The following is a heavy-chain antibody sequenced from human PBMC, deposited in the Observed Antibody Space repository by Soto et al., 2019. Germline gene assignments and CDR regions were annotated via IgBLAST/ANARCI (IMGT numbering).Heavy chain of an antibody. J-gene: IGHJ4*02. Sequence: PSETLSLTCAVSGGSFSGSSFSGSYWNWIRQPPGKGLEWIGEIDHGRSTNYNPSLKSRVTISVDTSKNQFSLKLSSVTAADTAVYYCGRISSHGDYAYWGQGTLVTVSS. V-gene: IGHV4-34*01. D-gene: IGHD4-17*01. CDR3: GRISSHGDYAY. CDR2: IDHGRST. CDR1: GGSFSGSSFSGSY.